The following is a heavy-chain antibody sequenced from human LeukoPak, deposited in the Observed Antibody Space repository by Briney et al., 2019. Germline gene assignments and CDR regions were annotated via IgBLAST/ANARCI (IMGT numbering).Heavy chain of an antibody. CDR2: ISWNSGSI. CDR3: AKDIFTGIAAAGAIDY. D-gene: IGHD6-13*01. J-gene: IGHJ4*02. V-gene: IGHV3-9*01. Sequence: GGSLRLSCAASGFTFDDYAMHWVRQAPGKGLEWVSGISWNSGSIGYADSVKGRFTISRDNAKDSLYLQMNSLRAEDTALYYCAKDIFTGIAAAGAIDYWGQGTLVTVSS. CDR1: GFTFDDYA.